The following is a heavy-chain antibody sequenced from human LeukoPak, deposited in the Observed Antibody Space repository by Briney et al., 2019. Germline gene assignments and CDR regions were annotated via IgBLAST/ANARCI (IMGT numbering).Heavy chain of an antibody. D-gene: IGHD1-1*01. CDR2: INVDGSST. CDR3: ARETATFDY. CDR1: GFTFRSYW. J-gene: IGHJ4*02. V-gene: IGHV3-74*01. Sequence: GGSLRLSCVASGFTFRSYWMHWVRQAPGKGLLWVSRINVDGSSTSYADSAKGRFTISRDNAKNTLYLQINSLRAEDTAVYYCARETATFDYWGQGTLVTVSS.